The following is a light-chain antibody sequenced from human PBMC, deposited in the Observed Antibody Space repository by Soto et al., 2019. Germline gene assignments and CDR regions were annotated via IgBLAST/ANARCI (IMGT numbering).Light chain of an antibody. V-gene: IGKV3-11*01. CDR3: QHGSNWPLS. CDR2: DAS. Sequence: EIVLTQSPATLSLSPGERATLSCRASQSVSSYLAWYQQKPGQAPRLLIYDASNRATGIPARFSGSVSGTDFTLTISSRGGDYFAFYYCQHGSNWPLSCDRGSKGEIK. J-gene: IGKJ4*01. CDR1: QSVSSY.